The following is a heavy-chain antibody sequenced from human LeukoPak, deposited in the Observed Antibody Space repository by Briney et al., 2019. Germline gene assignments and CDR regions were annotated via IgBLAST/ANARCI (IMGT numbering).Heavy chain of an antibody. J-gene: IGHJ5*02. V-gene: IGHV3-30*19. D-gene: IGHD2-15*01. Sequence: PGGSLRLSFAASGFTLSSFGVHWVRQAPGKGLEGVAVISYDGSNKYYADSVKGRFTISRDNSKNTLYLQMNSLRAEDTAVYYCARDLEDCSGGSCYSWFDPWGQGTLVTVSS. CDR1: GFTLSSFG. CDR2: ISYDGSNK. CDR3: ARDLEDCSGGSCYSWFDP.